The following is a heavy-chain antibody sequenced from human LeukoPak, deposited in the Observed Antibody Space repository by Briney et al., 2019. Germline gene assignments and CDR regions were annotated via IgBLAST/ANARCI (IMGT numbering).Heavy chain of an antibody. V-gene: IGHV3-9*01. J-gene: IGHJ3*02. CDR3: AKDQHYGSGSSQFNAFDI. D-gene: IGHD3-10*01. CDR1: GFTFDDYA. Sequence: PGGSLRLSCAASGFTFDDYAMHWVRQAPGKGLEWVSAISWNSGSIGYADSVKGRFTISRDNAKNSLYLQMNSLRAEDTALYYCAKDQHYGSGSSQFNAFDIWGQGTMVTVSS. CDR2: ISWNSGSI.